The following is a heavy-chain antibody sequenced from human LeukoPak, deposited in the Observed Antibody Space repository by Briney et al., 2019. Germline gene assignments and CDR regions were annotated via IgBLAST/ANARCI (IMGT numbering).Heavy chain of an antibody. CDR1: GYTFTSYG. Sequence: VASVKVSCKASGYTFTSYGISWVRQAPGQGLEWMGWISAYNGNTNYAQKLQGRVTMTTDTSTSTAYMELRSLRSDDTAVYYCARDRLLRYFDWAAYDAFDIWGQGTMVTVSS. CDR3: ARDRLLRYFDWAAYDAFDI. D-gene: IGHD3-9*01. CDR2: ISAYNGNT. J-gene: IGHJ3*02. V-gene: IGHV1-18*04.